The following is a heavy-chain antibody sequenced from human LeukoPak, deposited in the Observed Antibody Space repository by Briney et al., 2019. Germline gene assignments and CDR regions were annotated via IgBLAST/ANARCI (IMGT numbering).Heavy chain of an antibody. D-gene: IGHD4-11*01. CDR2: MNPKSGNT. J-gene: IGHJ5*02. V-gene: IGHV1-8*01. CDR3: ARGLLSFMRSDYSNYWDNWFDP. CDR1: GYTFTSYD. Sequence: GAAVKVACKASGYTFTSYDINWVRQAPGQGLEWMGWMNPKSGNTGYAQRFQGRVTFTRNTSISTAYMELSSLRSEDTAVYYCARGLLSFMRSDYSNYWDNWFDPWGQGTLVTVSS.